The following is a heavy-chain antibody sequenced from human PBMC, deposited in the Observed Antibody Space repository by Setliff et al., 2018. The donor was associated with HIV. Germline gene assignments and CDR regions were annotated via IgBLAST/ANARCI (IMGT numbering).Heavy chain of an antibody. J-gene: IGHJ5*02. Sequence: ASVKVSCKASGYSFTRNFVHWVRQAPGQRLEWMGWTNAGNGNTKYSQKFQGRVTISRDTSASTVYMELNSLRSEDTAIYYCARDIGSVWHNWFDPWGQGTQVTVSS. CDR1: GYSFTRNF. CDR3: ARDIGSVWHNWFDP. CDR2: TNAGNGNT. D-gene: IGHD6-19*01. V-gene: IGHV1-3*01.